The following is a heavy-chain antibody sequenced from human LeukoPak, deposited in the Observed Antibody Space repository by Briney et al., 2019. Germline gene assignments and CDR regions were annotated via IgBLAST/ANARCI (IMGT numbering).Heavy chain of an antibody. V-gene: IGHV1-69*01. CDR1: GGTFSSYA. CDR3: ARCYYYDSSGYSPWFDP. Sequence: ASVKVSCKASGGTFSSYAISWVRQAPGQGLEWMGGIITIIGTANYAQKFQGRLTITADESTSTAYMELSSLRSEDTAVYYCARCYYYDSSGYSPWFDPWGQGTLVSVSS. CDR2: IITIIGTA. J-gene: IGHJ5*02. D-gene: IGHD3-22*01.